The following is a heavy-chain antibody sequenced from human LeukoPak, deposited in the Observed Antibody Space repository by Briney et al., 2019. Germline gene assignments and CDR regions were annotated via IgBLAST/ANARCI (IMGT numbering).Heavy chain of an antibody. Sequence: SETLSLTCTVSGGSILDSTYYWAWIRQPPGKGLEWIATIFYTGNTHYNPSLKSRVTMSVDTVKNQFSLNLNSVTAADTAVYYCARQSSGYYYGWFDPWGQGTLVAVSS. J-gene: IGHJ5*02. CDR1: GGSILDSTYY. CDR3: ARQSSGYYYGWFDP. CDR2: IFYTGNT. D-gene: IGHD3-22*01. V-gene: IGHV4-39*01.